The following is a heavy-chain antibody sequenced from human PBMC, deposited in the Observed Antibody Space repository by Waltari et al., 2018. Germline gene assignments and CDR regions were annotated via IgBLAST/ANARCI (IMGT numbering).Heavy chain of an antibody. CDR1: GGSISSYS. Sequence: QVQLQESGPGLVKPSETLSLTCPVSGGSISSYSRSWIRQPPGQGLVWIGYIYYSGSTNYNPSLKSRVTISVDTSKNQFSLKLSSVTAADTAVYYCARALSLADPLDYWGQGTLVTVSS. CDR2: IYYSGST. CDR3: ARALSLADPLDY. D-gene: IGHD6-19*01. J-gene: IGHJ4*02. V-gene: IGHV4-59*01.